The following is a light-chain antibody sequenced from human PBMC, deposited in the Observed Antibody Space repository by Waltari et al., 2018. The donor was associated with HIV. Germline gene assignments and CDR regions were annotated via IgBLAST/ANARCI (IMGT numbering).Light chain of an antibody. J-gene: IGLJ1*01. CDR3: TSYTATTTDV. V-gene: IGLV2-14*03. Sequence: QSALTQPASVSGSPGQSITISCTGTSSDVGHYNYVSWYQQLPDRAPKLMIYHVDIRPSGVSDRFAVSKSGNTASLTSSGLQPEDEADYYCTSYTATTTDVVGTGTKVTVL. CDR1: SSDVGHYNY. CDR2: HVD.